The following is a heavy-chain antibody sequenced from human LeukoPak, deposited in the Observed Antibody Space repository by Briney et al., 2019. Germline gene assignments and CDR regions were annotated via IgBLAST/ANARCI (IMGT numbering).Heavy chain of an antibody. V-gene: IGHV3-7*01. J-gene: IGHJ4*02. D-gene: IGHD2-15*01. CDR2: INQDGSEK. Sequence: GGSLRLSCAASGFTFSNYWMSWVRQAPGKGLEWVANINQDGSEKYYADSVKGRFTISRDNAKNSPYLQMNSLRAEDTAVYFCVRPELPGWSVLFDFWGQGTLVTVSS. CDR1: GFTFSNYW. CDR3: VRPELPGWSVLFDF.